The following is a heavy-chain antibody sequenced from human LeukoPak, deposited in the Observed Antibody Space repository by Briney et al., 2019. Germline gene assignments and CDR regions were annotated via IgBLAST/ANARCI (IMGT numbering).Heavy chain of an antibody. CDR1: GGTFSSYT. CDR2: IIPILGIA. J-gene: IGHJ4*02. Sequence: SVKVSCRASGGTFSSYTISWVRQAPGQGLEWMGRIIPILGIANYAQKFQGRVTITADKSTSTAYMELSSLRSEDTAVYYCARGSYSSGWYADYWGQGTLVTVSS. V-gene: IGHV1-69*02. CDR3: ARGSYSSGWYADY. D-gene: IGHD6-19*01.